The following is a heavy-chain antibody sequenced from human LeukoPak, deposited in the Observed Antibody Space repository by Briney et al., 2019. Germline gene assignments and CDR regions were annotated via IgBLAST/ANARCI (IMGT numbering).Heavy chain of an antibody. V-gene: IGHV3-21*04. CDR3: ARERDYILTGYYNWFDP. CDR1: GFTFSSYS. Sequence: PGGSLRLSCAASGFTFSSYSMNWVRQAPGKGLEWVSTISSSSYIYYADSVKGRLTITRDNAKNSLYLQMNSLRSEDTAMYYCARERDYILTGYYNWFDPWGQGTLVTVSS. D-gene: IGHD3-9*01. J-gene: IGHJ5*02. CDR2: ISSSSYI.